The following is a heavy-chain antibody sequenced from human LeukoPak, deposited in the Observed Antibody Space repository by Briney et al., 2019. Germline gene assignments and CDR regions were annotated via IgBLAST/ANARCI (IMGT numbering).Heavy chain of an antibody. Sequence: PSETLSLTCTVSGDSISSNDYYWGWIRQPPGKGLEWIGTIYYTGSTYYIPSLQSRLTISLDTSKNQFSLRLRSVTAADTAVYYCARHSSSWSPGPDYWGQGTLVTVSS. CDR3: ARHSSSWSPGPDY. V-gene: IGHV4-39*01. J-gene: IGHJ4*02. CDR2: IYYTGST. CDR1: GDSISSNDYY. D-gene: IGHD6-13*01.